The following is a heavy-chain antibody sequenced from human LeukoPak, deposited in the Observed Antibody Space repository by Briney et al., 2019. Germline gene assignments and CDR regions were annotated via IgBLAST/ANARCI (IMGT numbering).Heavy chain of an antibody. CDR3: ARESMVRGVTYFDY. CDR1: GGSISSYY. Sequence: SETLSLTCTVSGGSISSYYWNWIRQPAGKGLEWIGHVYPSGSTNSNPSLQSRVTMSVDTSKNQFSLKLSSVTAADTAVYYCARESMVRGVTYFDYWGQGTLVTVSS. J-gene: IGHJ4*02. V-gene: IGHV4-4*07. D-gene: IGHD3-10*01. CDR2: VYPSGST.